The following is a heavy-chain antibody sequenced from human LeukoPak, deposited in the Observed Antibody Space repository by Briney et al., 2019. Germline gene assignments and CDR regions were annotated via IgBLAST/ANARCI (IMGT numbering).Heavy chain of an antibody. CDR3: ARTNYDFWSGYSIYYYYMDV. J-gene: IGHJ6*03. V-gene: IGHV1-2*02. CDR2: INPNSGGT. CDR1: GYTFTGYY. Sequence: ASVKVSCKASGYTFTGYYMHWVRQAPGQGLEWMGWINPNSGGTNYAQKFQGRVTMTRDTSISTAYMELSRLRSDDTAVYYCARTNYDFWSGYSIYYYYMDVWGKGTTVTVSS. D-gene: IGHD3-3*01.